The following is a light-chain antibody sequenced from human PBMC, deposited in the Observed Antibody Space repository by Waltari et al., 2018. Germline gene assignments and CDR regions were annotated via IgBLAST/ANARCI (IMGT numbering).Light chain of an antibody. Sequence: IVLTQSPGTLSLSPGERATLSCRASQGVSRSLAWYQQKPGQAPKLLLYAASTRATGSPDRFTGSGSRTDFSLTISSLEPEDFAIYFCQHYVRLPATFGQGTKVEIK. CDR1: QGVSRS. CDR3: QHYVRLPAT. CDR2: AAS. J-gene: IGKJ1*01. V-gene: IGKV3-20*01.